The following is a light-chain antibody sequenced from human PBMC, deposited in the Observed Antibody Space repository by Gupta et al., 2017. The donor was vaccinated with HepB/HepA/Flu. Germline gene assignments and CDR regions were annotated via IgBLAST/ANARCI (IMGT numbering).Light chain of an antibody. V-gene: IGLV3-19*01. J-gene: IGLJ2*01. CDR3: NSWDSSGNHLV. Sequence: SSELTQDPAVSVALGQTVRTTCQGDSLRSYYASWYQQNPGQAPVLVIYGKNNRPSGIPDRFSGPSSGNTASLTITGAQAEDEADYYCNSWDSSGNHLVFGGGTQRTVL. CDR1: SLRSYY. CDR2: GKN.